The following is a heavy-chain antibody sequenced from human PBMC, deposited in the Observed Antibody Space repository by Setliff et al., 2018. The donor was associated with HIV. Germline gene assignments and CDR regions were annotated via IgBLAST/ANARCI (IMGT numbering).Heavy chain of an antibody. Sequence: PRLSCAASGFTFSSYGMHWVRQAPGKGLEWVAVIWYDGSNKYYADSVKGRFTISRDNSKNMLYLQMNSLRAEDTAVYYCAKSGVRPHPSHDYYYYGMDVWGQGTTVTVSS. CDR2: IWYDGSNK. D-gene: IGHD1-1*01. J-gene: IGHJ6*02. CDR1: GFTFSSYG. V-gene: IGHV3-33*06. CDR3: AKSGVRPHPSHDYYYYGMDV.